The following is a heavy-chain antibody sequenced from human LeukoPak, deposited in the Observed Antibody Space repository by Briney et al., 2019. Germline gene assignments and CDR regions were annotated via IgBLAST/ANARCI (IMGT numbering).Heavy chain of an antibody. V-gene: IGHV4-38-2*02. D-gene: IGHD6-19*01. CDR3: ARVKRFSGWCYYYMDV. CDR1: GYSISSGYY. Sequence: SETLSLTCTVSGYSISSGYYWGWIRQPPGKGLEWIGSIYHSGSTYYNPSLKSRVTISVDTSKNQFSLKLSSVTAADTAVYYCARVKRFSGWCYYYMDVWGKGTTVTVSS. J-gene: IGHJ6*03. CDR2: IYHSGST.